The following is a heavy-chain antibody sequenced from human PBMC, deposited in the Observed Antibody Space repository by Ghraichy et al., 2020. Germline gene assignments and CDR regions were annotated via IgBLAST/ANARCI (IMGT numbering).Heavy chain of an antibody. V-gene: IGHV4-61*02. J-gene: IGHJ6*03. CDR3: AREYQDIVVVPAAMWDEGYYYYYYMDV. CDR2: IYTSGDT. D-gene: IGHD2-2*01. CDR1: GGSINSGHYY. Sequence: SETLSLTCTVSGGSINSGHYYWTWIRQPAGKGLEWIGRIYTSGDTNYNPSLKSRVTISIDTSKNQFSLKLSSVTAADTAVYYCAREYQDIVVVPAAMWDEGYYYYYYMDVWGKGTTVTVSS.